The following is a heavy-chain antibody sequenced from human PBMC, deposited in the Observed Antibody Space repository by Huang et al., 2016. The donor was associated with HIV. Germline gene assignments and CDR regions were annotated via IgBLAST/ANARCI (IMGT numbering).Heavy chain of an antibody. J-gene: IGHJ3*02. Sequence: EVQLMESGGGLVQPGGSLRLSCAASGFTFSTYNMNWVRQAPGKGREWVSYITSSSGSIYYEDSVKGRFTISRDNAKNSLYLQMNSLRAEDTAVYYCARFGSYYYGSGSYLDAFDIWGQGTMVTVSS. V-gene: IGHV3-48*01. CDR3: ARFGSYYYGSGSYLDAFDI. CDR2: ITSSSGSI. CDR1: GFTFSTYN. D-gene: IGHD3-10*01.